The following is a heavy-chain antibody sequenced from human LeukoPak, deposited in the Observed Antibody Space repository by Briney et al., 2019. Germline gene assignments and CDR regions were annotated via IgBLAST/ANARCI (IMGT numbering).Heavy chain of an antibody. D-gene: IGHD5-12*01. CDR2: IHHSGST. J-gene: IGHJ6*03. CDR1: GGSISSSNW. V-gene: IGHV4-4*02. CDR3: ARVIRVGIVATMDYYYYMDV. Sequence: SETLSLTCAVSGGSISSSNWWSWVRQPPGKGLEGIGEIHHSGSTNYNPSLKSRVTISVDKSKNQFSLKLSSVTAADTAVYYCARVIRVGIVATMDYYYYMDVWGKGTTVTVSS.